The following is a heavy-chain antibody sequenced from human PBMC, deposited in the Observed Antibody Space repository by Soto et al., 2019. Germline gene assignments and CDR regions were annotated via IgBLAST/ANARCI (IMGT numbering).Heavy chain of an antibody. V-gene: IGHV1-69*01. Sequence: QAQVVQSGAEVRKPGSSVKLSCKASEGTFNSYAIAWVRQAPGQGLEWRGGIIPYYNTLNYAQKFQDRVTITADDSPNTVYMELSSLRSDDTAVYFCASGASRWYPYFFDSWAQGTLVTVSS. CDR1: EGTFNSYA. CDR2: IIPYYNTL. CDR3: ASGASRWYPYFFDS. D-gene: IGHD6-13*01. J-gene: IGHJ4*02.